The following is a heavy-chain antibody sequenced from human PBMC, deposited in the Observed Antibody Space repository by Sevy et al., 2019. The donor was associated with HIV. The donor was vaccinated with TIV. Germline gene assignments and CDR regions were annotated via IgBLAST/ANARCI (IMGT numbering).Heavy chain of an antibody. CDR3: AGLSSDYDILTGYYYFDY. Sequence: GGSLRLSCAASGFTVSSNYMSWVRQAPGKGLEWVSVIYSGGSTYYADSVKGRFTISRDNTKNTLYLQMDSLRAEDTTVYYCAGLSSDYDILTGYYYFDYWGQGTLVTVSS. D-gene: IGHD3-9*01. CDR2: IYSGGST. CDR1: GFTVSSNY. V-gene: IGHV3-53*01. J-gene: IGHJ4*02.